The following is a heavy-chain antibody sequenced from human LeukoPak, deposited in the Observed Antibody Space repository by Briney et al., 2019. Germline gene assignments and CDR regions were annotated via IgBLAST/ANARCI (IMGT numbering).Heavy chain of an antibody. CDR3: ARASHDYVWGSHDY. J-gene: IGHJ4*02. V-gene: IGHV4-59*01. D-gene: IGHD3-16*01. CDR2: IYYSGST. Sequence: SETLSLTCTVSRGSISSYYWSWIRQPPGKGLEWIGYIYYSGSTNYNPSLKSRVTISVDTSKNQFSLKLSSVTAADTAVYYCARASHDYVWGSHDYWGQGTLVTVSS. CDR1: RGSISSYY.